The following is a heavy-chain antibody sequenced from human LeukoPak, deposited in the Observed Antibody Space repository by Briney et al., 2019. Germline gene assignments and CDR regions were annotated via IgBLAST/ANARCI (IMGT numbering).Heavy chain of an antibody. V-gene: IGHV1-46*01. J-gene: IGHJ4*02. D-gene: IGHD6-13*01. Sequence: ASVKVSCKASGYTFTSYYMHWVRQAPGQGLEWMGIINPSGGSTSYAQKFQGRVTMTRDTSTSTVYMELSSLRSEDTAVYYCARVAAAYSSSWYTSEDYWGQGTLVTVSS. CDR1: GYTFTSYY. CDR3: ARVAAAYSSSWYTSEDY. CDR2: INPSGGST.